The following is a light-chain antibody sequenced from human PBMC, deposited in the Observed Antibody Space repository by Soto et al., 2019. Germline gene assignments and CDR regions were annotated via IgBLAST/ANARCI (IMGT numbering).Light chain of an antibody. V-gene: IGLV2-14*01. CDR3: SSYTSSSTYA. CDR1: SSDVGGYNY. Sequence: QSALTQPASVSGAPGQSITISCTGTSSDVGGYNYVSWYQQHPGKASKLMIYDVSNRPSGVSNRFSGSKSGNTASLTISGLQAEDEADYYCSSYTSSSTYAFGTGTKLTVL. CDR2: DVS. J-gene: IGLJ1*01.